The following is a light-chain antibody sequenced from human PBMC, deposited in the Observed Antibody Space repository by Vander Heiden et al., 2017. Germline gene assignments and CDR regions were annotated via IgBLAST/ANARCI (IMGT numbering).Light chain of an antibody. Sequence: EIVMTQSPATLSVSPGERATLSCRASQRVSSNLAWYQQQPGQAPRLLIYGASTRATGIPARVSGSGAGTEFTLTISRLQSEDFAVYYWQQYNNWWTFGQGTKVEIK. V-gene: IGKV3-15*01. J-gene: IGKJ1*01. CDR1: QRVSSN. CDR3: QQYNNWWT. CDR2: GAS.